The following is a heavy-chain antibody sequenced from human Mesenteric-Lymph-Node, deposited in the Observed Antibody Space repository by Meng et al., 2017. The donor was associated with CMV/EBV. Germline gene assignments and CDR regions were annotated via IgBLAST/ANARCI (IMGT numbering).Heavy chain of an antibody. D-gene: IGHD6-13*01. V-gene: IGHV4-34*01. CDR1: GFTFSAYS. Sequence: ESLKISCAASGFTFSAYSMNWVRQAPGKGLEWIGSIYYSGSTYYNPSLKSRVTISVDTSKNQFSLKLSSVTAADTAVYYCARGQGRSYSSSWYGYWGQGTLVTVSS. J-gene: IGHJ4*02. CDR2: IYYSGST. CDR3: ARGQGRSYSSSWYGY.